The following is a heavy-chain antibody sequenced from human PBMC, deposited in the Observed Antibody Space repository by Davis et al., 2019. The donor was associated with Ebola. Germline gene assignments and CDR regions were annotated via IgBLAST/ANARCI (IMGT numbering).Heavy chain of an antibody. J-gene: IGHJ4*02. CDR1: GYTFKHYA. D-gene: IGHD5-12*01. Sequence: ASVKVSCKASGYTFKHYAVSWVRQAPGQGLEWMGQINPSSGGTKYAQKFQGRVTMTRDTSISTAYLELSRLRSDDTAVYFCARDSFGGYYSFDNWGQGTLVTVSS. CDR3: ARDSFGGYYSFDN. V-gene: IGHV1-2*06. CDR2: INPSSGGT.